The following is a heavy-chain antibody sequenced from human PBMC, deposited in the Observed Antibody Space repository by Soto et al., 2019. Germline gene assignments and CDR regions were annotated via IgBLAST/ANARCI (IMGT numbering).Heavy chain of an antibody. CDR3: ARLVVVAPVANA. CDR1: GGSISYNSYY. D-gene: IGHD2-2*01. J-gene: IGHJ5*02. CDR2: IFYTGTT. Sequence: PSETLALTCSVSGGSISYNSYYWGWIRQPPGKGLEWVGGIFYTGTTYYSPSLKDRVTISVDTSKNSFSLNLTSVTAADTAVYFCARLVVVAPVANAWGQGTLVTVSS. V-gene: IGHV4-39*02.